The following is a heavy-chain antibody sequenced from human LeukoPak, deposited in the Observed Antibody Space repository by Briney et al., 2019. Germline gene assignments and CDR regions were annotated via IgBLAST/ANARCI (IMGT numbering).Heavy chain of an antibody. CDR1: GYSISSGYY. CDR2: IYHSGST. J-gene: IGHJ4*02. V-gene: IGHV4-38-2*02. Sequence: PSETLSLTCTVSGYSISSGYYWGWIRQPPGKGLEWIGCIYHSGSTYYNPSLKSRVTISVDTSKNQFSLKLSSVTAADTAVYYCARGPHYYDSSGYYYLDYWGQGTLVTVSS. D-gene: IGHD3-22*01. CDR3: ARGPHYYDSSGYYYLDY.